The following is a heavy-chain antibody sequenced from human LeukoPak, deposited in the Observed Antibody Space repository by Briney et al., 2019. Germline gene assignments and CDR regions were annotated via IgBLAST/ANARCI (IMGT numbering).Heavy chain of an antibody. CDR2: ISYDANIGSNK. J-gene: IGHJ4*02. Sequence: QPGGSLRLSCATSGFTFSRYAMHWVRQAPGKGLEWVALISYDANIGSNKYYADSVKGRFTISRDNSKNTLYLQMNSLRAEDTAVYYCARDPPSTNGVCFTFDYWGQGTLVTVSS. CDR1: GFTFSRYA. V-gene: IGHV3-30-3*01. CDR3: ARDPPSTNGVCFTFDY. D-gene: IGHD2-8*01.